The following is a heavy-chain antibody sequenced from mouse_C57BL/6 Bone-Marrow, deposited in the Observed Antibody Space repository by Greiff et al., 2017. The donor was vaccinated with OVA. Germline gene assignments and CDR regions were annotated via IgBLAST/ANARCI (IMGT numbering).Heavy chain of an antibody. D-gene: IGHD1-1*01. CDR2: INPSSGYT. J-gene: IGHJ1*03. Sequence: VKLVESGAELARPGASVKMSCKASGYTFTSYTMHWVKQRPGQGLEWIGYINPSSGYTKYNQKFKDKATLTADKSSSTAYMQLSSLTSEDSAVYYCARGAYYGSSRWYFDVWGTGTTVTVSS. CDR1: GYTFTSYT. CDR3: ARGAYYGSSRWYFDV. V-gene: IGHV1-4*01.